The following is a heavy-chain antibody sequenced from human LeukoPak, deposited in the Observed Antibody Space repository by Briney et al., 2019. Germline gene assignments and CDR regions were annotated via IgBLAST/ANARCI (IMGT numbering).Heavy chain of an antibody. J-gene: IGHJ5*02. Sequence: ASVKVSCKVSGHTLKELSIHWVRQAPGQGLEWMGWISAYNGNTNYAQKLQGRVTMTTDTSTSTAYMELRSLRSDDTAVYYCARDLVAENGGWFDPWGQGTLVTVSS. CDR2: ISAYNGNT. D-gene: IGHD2-8*02. V-gene: IGHV1-18*01. CDR3: ARDLVAENGGWFDP. CDR1: GHTLKELS.